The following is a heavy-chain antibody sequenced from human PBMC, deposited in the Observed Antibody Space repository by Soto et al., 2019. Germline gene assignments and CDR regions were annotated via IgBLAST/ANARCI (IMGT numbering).Heavy chain of an antibody. Sequence: PSETLSLTCTVSGGSISSYYWSWIRQPPGKGLEWIGYIYYSGSTNYNPSLKSRVTISVDTSKNQFSLKLSSVTAADTAVYYCARDRYGDKPDYWGQGTLVTVSS. CDR1: GGSISSYY. V-gene: IGHV4-59*01. CDR3: ARDRYGDKPDY. J-gene: IGHJ4*02. CDR2: IYYSGST. D-gene: IGHD4-17*01.